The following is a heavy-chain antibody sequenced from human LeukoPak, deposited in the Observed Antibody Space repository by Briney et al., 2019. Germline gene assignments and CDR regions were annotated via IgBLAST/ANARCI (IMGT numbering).Heavy chain of an antibody. D-gene: IGHD3-10*01. CDR3: ARGSHYYGSGKIDY. Sequence: GSLRPSWAASGFTVSSNYMSWVRQAPGKGLEWIGEINHSGSTNYNPSLKSRVTISVDTSKNQFSLKLSSVTAADTAVYYCARGSHYYGSGKIDYWGQGTLVTVSS. J-gene: IGHJ4*02. V-gene: IGHV4-34*01. CDR2: INHSGST. CDR1: GFTVSSNY.